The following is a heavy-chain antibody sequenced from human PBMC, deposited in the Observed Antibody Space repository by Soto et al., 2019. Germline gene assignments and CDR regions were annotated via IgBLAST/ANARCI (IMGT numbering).Heavy chain of an antibody. D-gene: IGHD5-12*01. V-gene: IGHV2-5*02. CDR1: GFSLSTSGVG. CDR3: AHSRRLSGYEYYYSYYGMDV. J-gene: IGHJ6*02. CDR2: IYWDDDK. Sequence: QITLKESGPTLVKPTQTLTLTCTFSGFSLSTSGVGVGWIRQPPGKALEWLALIYWDDDKRYSPSLKSRLTITKDTSKTPVVPTMTNMDPVDTATYYCAHSRRLSGYEYYYSYYGMDVWGQGTTVTVSS.